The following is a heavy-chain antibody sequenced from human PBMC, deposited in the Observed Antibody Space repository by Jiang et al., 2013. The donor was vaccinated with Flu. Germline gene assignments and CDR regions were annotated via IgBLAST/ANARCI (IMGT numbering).Heavy chain of an antibody. Sequence: TVSGGSISSGGYYWSWIRQHPGKGLEWIGYIYYSGSTYYNPSLKSRVTISVDTSKNQFSLKLSSVTAADTAVYYCARDGDGGKYYYYGMDVWGQGTTVTVSS. J-gene: IGHJ6*02. CDR2: IYYSGST. CDR3: ARDGDGGKYYYYGMDV. V-gene: IGHV4-31*03. D-gene: IGHD4-23*01. CDR1: GGSISSGGYY.